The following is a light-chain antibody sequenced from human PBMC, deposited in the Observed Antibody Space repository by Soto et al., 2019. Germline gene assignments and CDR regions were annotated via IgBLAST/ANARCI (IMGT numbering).Light chain of an antibody. V-gene: IGKV3-20*01. CDR1: QSVSSSY. CDR3: QQYGSSSLVT. Sequence: EIVLTQSPGTLSLSPGERATLSCRASQSVSSSYLAWYQQKPGQAPRLLIYGASSRATGIPDRFSGSGSGTDFTLTISRLEPDDFAVYYCQQYGSSSLVTFGPGTKVDIK. J-gene: IGKJ3*01. CDR2: GAS.